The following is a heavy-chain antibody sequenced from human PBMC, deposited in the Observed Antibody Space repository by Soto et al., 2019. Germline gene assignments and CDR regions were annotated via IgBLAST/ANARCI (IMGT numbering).Heavy chain of an antibody. V-gene: IGHV1-46*03. D-gene: IGHD4-17*01. CDR1: GYTFTSYY. CDR3: ARVPKFYGDYGPFDY. CDR2: INPSGGST. J-gene: IGHJ4*02. Sequence: ASVKVSCKASGYTFTSYYMHWVRQAPGQGLEWMGIINPSGGSTSYAQKFQGRVTMTRDTSTSTVYMELSSLRSEDTAVYYCARVPKFYGDYGPFDYWGQGTLVTVSS.